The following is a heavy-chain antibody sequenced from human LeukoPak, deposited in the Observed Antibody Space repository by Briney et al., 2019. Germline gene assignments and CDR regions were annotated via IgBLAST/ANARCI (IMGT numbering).Heavy chain of an antibody. CDR3: ARVYCSSTSCWFDP. J-gene: IGHJ5*02. V-gene: IGHV4-61*02. CDR1: GGSISSGSYY. D-gene: IGHD2-2*01. CDR2: IYTSGST. Sequence: QVQLQESGPGLVKPSQTLSLTCTVSGGSISSGSYYWCWILQPAGQGLAWLGRIYTSGSTNYNPSLKSRVTISVDTSKNQFSLKLSSVTAADTAVYYCARVYCSSTSCWFDPWGQGTLVTVSS.